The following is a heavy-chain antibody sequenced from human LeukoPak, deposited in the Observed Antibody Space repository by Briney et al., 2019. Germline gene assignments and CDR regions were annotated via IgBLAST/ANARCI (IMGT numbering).Heavy chain of an antibody. Sequence: SETLSLTRAVYGGSFSGYYWSWIRQPPGKGLEWIGEINHSGSTNYNPSLKSRVTISVDTSKNQFSLKLSSVTAADTAVYYCARDAMVITTNWFDPWGQGTLVTVSS. J-gene: IGHJ5*02. CDR3: ARDAMVITTNWFDP. CDR2: INHSGST. CDR1: GGSFSGYY. V-gene: IGHV4-34*01. D-gene: IGHD3-22*01.